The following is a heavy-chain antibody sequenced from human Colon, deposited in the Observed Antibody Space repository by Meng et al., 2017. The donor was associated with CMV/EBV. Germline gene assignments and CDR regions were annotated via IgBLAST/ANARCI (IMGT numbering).Heavy chain of an antibody. CDR2: ISSSGNTR. V-gene: IGHV3-48*03. J-gene: IGHJ3*01. D-gene: IGHD2-15*01. Sequence: GESLKISCTAPGFTFSSFEMNWVRQAPGKGLQWLSYISSSGNTRDYAESVKGRFTISRDNAQNSLFLQMNGLTAEDTAIYYCARDRGVVHHDAFDVWGQGTMVTVSS. CDR3: ARDRGVVHHDAFDV. CDR1: GFTFSSFE.